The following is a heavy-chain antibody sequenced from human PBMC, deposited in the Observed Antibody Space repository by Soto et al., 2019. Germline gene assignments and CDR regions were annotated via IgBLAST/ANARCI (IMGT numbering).Heavy chain of an antibody. CDR1: GCTIRSSNW. CDR3: ARDKVGSSSPYYYYGMDV. V-gene: IGHV4-4*02. D-gene: IGHD6-6*01. Sequence: PSETLSLTCAVSGCTIRSSNWWSWVRQPPGKGLEWIGEIYHSGSTNYNPSLKSRVTISVDKSKNQFSLKLSSVTAADTAVYYCARDKVGSSSPYYYYGMDVWGQGTTVTVSS. CDR2: IYHSGST. J-gene: IGHJ6*02.